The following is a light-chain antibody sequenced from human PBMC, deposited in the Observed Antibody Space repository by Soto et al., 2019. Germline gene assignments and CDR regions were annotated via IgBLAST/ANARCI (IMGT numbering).Light chain of an antibody. CDR3: QHGYVAPYS. V-gene: IGKV1-39*01. Sequence: DIQMTQSPSSLSASIGDTVTITCRASQDINVYLNWYQQKPGEVPKLLIYSASTLHSGVPSRFTGSGSETDFTLTIRSLQLEDFATYYCQHGYVAPYSFGQGTKVDI. CDR1: QDINVY. J-gene: IGKJ2*03. CDR2: SAS.